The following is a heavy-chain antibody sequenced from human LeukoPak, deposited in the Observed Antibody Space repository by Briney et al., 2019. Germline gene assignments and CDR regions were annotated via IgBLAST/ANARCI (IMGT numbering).Heavy chain of an antibody. V-gene: IGHV3-48*01. CDR1: GFTFSSYS. CDR3: ARSSSRYYAYYYYYMDV. Sequence: GGSLRLSCAASGFTFSSYSMNWVRQAPGKGLEWVSYISSSSSTIYYADSVKGRFTISRDNAKNSLYLQMNSLRAEDTAVYYCARSSSRYYAYYYYYMDVWGKGTTVTVSS. J-gene: IGHJ6*03. D-gene: IGHD6-13*01. CDR2: ISSSSSTI.